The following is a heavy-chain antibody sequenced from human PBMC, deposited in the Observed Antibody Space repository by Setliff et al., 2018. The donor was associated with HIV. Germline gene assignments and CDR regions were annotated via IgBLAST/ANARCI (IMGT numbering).Heavy chain of an antibody. Sequence: PGGSLRLSCAASGFTLSDHYMDWVRQAPGKGPEWFGRIRPKGKSSTTEYAASVKGRFIMSRDDSKNSLYLQMNSLKTEDTAVYYCTTDPMSQYYYGSGSYYLLSFDYWGQGTLVTVSS. J-gene: IGHJ4*02. CDR1: GFTLSDHY. CDR2: IRPKGKSSTT. D-gene: IGHD3-10*01. CDR3: TTDPMSQYYYGSGSYYLLSFDY. V-gene: IGHV3-72*01.